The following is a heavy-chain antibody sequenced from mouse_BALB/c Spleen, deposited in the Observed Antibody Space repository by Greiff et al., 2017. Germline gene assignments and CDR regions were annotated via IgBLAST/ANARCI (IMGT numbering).Heavy chain of an antibody. D-gene: IGHD4-1*02. CDR1: GFTFSSYG. V-gene: IGHV5-6*01. Sequence: DVQLVESGGDLVKPGGSLKLSCAASGFTFSSYGMSWVRQTPDKRLEWVATISSGGSYTYYPDSVKGRFTISRDNAKNTLYLQMSSLKSEDTAMYYCAGSSLASQLGLDYWGQGTTLTVSS. CDR3: AGSSLASQLGLDY. J-gene: IGHJ2*01. CDR2: ISSGGSYT.